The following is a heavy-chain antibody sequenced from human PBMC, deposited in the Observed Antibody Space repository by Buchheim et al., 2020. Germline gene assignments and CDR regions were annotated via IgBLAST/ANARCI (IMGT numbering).Heavy chain of an antibody. CDR3: ARDLRTGGYYYYYMDV. Sequence: EVQLVESGGDLVQPGGSLRLSCAASGFTFSSYSMNWVRQAPGKGLEWVSYISASSGTIYYADSVQGRFTISRDNAKKSLYLQMNSLRAEDTAVYYCARDLRTGGYYYYYMDVWGKGTT. V-gene: IGHV3-48*01. CDR2: ISASSGTI. CDR1: GFTFSSYS. J-gene: IGHJ6*03. D-gene: IGHD1-1*01.